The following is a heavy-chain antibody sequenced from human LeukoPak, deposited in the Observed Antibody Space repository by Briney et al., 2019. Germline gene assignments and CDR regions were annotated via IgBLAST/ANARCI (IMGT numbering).Heavy chain of an antibody. J-gene: IGHJ3*02. CDR1: GDSISSHY. Sequence: SETLSLTCTVSGDSISSHYWSWIRQPPGKGPEWIGYISYSGSTEYTPSLSSRVTISIDTARNQFSLKLTSVTAADTAQYYCSRHRGNDGFDIWGQGTKVTVSS. V-gene: IGHV4-59*08. CDR2: ISYSGST. CDR3: SRHRGNDGFDI. D-gene: IGHD3-10*01.